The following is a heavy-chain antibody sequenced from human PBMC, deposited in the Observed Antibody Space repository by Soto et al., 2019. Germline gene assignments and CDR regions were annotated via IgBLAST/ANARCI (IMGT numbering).Heavy chain of an antibody. V-gene: IGHV3-64D*06. CDR2: ISSNGGST. CDR3: VKSSYGLRGYYYYGMDV. Sequence: GALRLSGSASVFTFISYAMHWVRQAPGKGLEYVSAISSNGGSTYYADSVKGRFTISRDNSKNTLYLQMSSLRAEDTAVYYCVKSSYGLRGYYYYGMDVWGQGTTVTVSS. D-gene: IGHD5-18*01. J-gene: IGHJ6*02. CDR1: VFTFISYA.